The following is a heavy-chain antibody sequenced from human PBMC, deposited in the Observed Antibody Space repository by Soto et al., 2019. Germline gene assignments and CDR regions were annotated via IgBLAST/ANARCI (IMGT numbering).Heavy chain of an antibody. Sequence: SETLSLTCAVSSGSISSSNWWSWVRQPPGKGLEWIGEIYHSGSTNYNPSLQSRVTISVDKSKSQFSLKLNSVTAADSAVYFCARLEGLATISYYFDFWGPGALVTVS. CDR3: ARLEGLATISYYFDF. J-gene: IGHJ4*02. D-gene: IGHD3-9*01. CDR1: SGSISSSNW. CDR2: IYHSGST. V-gene: IGHV4-4*02.